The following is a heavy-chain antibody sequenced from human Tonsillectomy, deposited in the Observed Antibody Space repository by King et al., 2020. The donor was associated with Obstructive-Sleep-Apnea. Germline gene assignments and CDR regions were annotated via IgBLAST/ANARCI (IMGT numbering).Heavy chain of an antibody. CDR2: INHSGST. D-gene: IGHD6-13*01. Sequence: VQLQQWGAGLLKPSETLSLTCAVFGGSFSDYYWSWIRQPPGKGLEWVGEINHSGSTNYNASPKSRVTILVDTSKNQFSLKLTSVTAADTAMYYCARGSGAAAVNWFDPWGQGTLVTVSS. V-gene: IGHV4-34*01. CDR1: GGSFSDYY. J-gene: IGHJ5*02. CDR3: ARGSGAAAVNWFDP.